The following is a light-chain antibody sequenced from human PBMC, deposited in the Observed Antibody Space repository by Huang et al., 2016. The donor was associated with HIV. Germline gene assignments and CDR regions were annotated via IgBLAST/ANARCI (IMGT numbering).Light chain of an antibody. V-gene: IGKV1-5*03. CDR2: KAS. CDR3: QQSNSYPYT. J-gene: IGKJ2*01. CDR1: QSISSW. Sequence: DIQMAQSPSTLSASVGDRVTITCRASQSISSWVAWYQQIPGKAPKLLIYKASSLESGVPSRFNGSGSGTEFTLTISSLQPGDFATYYCQQSNSYPYTFGQGTKLEIK.